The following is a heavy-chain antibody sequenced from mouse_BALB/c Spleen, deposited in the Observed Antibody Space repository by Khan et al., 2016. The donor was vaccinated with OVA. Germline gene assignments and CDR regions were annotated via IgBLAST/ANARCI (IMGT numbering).Heavy chain of an antibody. V-gene: IGHV1-77*01. CDR3: ARRNYFGYTFAY. CDR1: GYTFTDYY. J-gene: IGHJ3*01. Sequence: QVQLKESGAELARPGASVKLSCKASGYTFTDYYINWVKQRTGQGLEWIGEISPGSGDSYYNERFKGKATLTAANSSRTAYLQPSSLTSEASAVYFCARRNYFGYTFAYWGQGTLVTVSA. CDR2: ISPGSGDS. D-gene: IGHD1-2*01.